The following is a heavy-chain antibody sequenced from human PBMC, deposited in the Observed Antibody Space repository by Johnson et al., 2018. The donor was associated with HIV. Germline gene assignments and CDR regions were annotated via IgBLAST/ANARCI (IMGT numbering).Heavy chain of an antibody. D-gene: IGHD6-6*01. Sequence: QVQLVESGGGLVKPGGSLRLSCAASGFTFSSYAMHWVRQAPGKGLEWVAGISYDGSNKYYADSVKGRFTISRDNSKNTLYLQMNSLRADDTAVYYCASEVEYSTLGGVWGQGTMVTVSS. CDR2: ISYDGSNK. V-gene: IGHV3-30-3*01. J-gene: IGHJ3*01. CDR3: ASEVEYSTLGGV. CDR1: GFTFSSYA.